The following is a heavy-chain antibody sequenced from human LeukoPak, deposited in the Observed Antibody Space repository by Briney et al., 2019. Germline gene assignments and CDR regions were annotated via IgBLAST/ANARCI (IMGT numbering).Heavy chain of an antibody. V-gene: IGHV3-30*01. J-gene: IGHJ4*02. CDR1: GFTFSGYA. CDR2: ISYDASYK. CDR3: ARDPSSGRYRYIDL. Sequence: GGSLRLSCAASGFTFSGYAMHWVRQAPGKGLEGVAIISYDASYKNYADSVKGRFTISRDNSKDTLYLQMNSLRTEDTSIYYCARDPSSGRYRYIDLWGQGTLVTVSS. D-gene: IGHD1-26*01.